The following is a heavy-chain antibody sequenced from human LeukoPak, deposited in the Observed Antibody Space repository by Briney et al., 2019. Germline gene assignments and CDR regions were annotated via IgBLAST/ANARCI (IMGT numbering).Heavy chain of an antibody. D-gene: IGHD4-23*01. Sequence: SETLSLTCSVSGGSISSGDYYWSWIRQTPEKGLEWIGHIFNTGSPYYTPSLKSRVTISADTSKNQFSLKLSSVTAADTAVYYCARAGPAYGGKRYYFDYWGQGTLVTVSS. J-gene: IGHJ4*02. CDR3: ARAGPAYGGKRYYFDY. CDR1: GGSISSGDYY. V-gene: IGHV4-30-4*02. CDR2: IFNTGSP.